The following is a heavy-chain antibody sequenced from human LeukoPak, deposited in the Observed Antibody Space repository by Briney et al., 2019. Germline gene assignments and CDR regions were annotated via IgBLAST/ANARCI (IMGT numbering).Heavy chain of an antibody. D-gene: IGHD1-26*01. V-gene: IGHV4-59*11. J-gene: IGHJ6*02. CDR3: ARDRDSGTCYYYYGLDV. CDR2: IYYSGST. Sequence: PSETLSLTCTVSSGSISSHYWSWIRQPPGKGLEWVGYIYYSGSTNYNPSLKSRVTISVDTSKNQISLKLSSVTATDTAVYYCARDRDSGTCYYYYGLDVWGQGTPVTVSS. CDR1: SGSISSHY.